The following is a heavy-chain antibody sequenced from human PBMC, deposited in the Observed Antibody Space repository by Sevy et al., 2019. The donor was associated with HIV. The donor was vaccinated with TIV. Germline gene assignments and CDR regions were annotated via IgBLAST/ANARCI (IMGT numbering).Heavy chain of an antibody. D-gene: IGHD3-22*01. CDR3: ATTKDYYDSSGDPFDY. V-gene: IGHV1-24*01. CDR2: FDPEDGET. CDR1: GKTLSDLS. J-gene: IGHJ4*02. Sequence: ASVKVSCKVSGKTLSDLSTHWVRQAPGKGLEWMGSFDPEDGETLYAQSFRARVTMTEDTSTDTAYMELSSLRSEDTAVYYCATTKDYYDSSGDPFDYWGQGSLVTVSS.